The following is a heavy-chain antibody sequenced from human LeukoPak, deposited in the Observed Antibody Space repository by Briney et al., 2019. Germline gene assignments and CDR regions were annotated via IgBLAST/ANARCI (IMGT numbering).Heavy chain of an antibody. CDR1: GASFEHYF. D-gene: IGHD3-10*01. V-gene: IGHV4-59*01. J-gene: IGHJ4*02. CDR3: ASHRRSHGSEY. Sequence: SETLSLTCTVSGASFEHYFWSWIRQPPGRGLEWIGYVYYSGSTDYSPSLKSRLTISADTSKNQFSLKLNSMTAADTAVYYCASHRRSHGSEYWGQGTLVTVSS. CDR2: VYYSGST.